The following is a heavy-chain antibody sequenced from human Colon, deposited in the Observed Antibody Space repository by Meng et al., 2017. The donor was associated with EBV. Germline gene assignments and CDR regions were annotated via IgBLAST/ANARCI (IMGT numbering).Heavy chain of an antibody. J-gene: IGHJ2*01. V-gene: IGHV4-4*02. D-gene: IGHD5-18*01. CDR2: IPHRGSS. CDR1: GDSITNHNW. CDR3: ARVGWRQWSFDL. Sequence: SGPGLVKPSETLSLTCPFSGDSITNHNWCAWVRQPPGKGLEWIGEIPHRGSSAYNPSLKSRVSISVDKSNNQFSLKLSSVTAADTAVYYCARVGWRQWSFDLWGRGTLVTVSS.